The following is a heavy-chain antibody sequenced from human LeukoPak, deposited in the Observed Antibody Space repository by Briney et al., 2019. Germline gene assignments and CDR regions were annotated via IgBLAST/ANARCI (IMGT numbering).Heavy chain of an antibody. CDR2: IYPADSDT. V-gene: IGHV5-51*01. CDR3: ARTPYDFWSGSPFHYYNYMDV. Sequence: GASLKISCKGSGYSFTSHWIGWVRQMPGKGLEWMGIIYPADSDTRYSPSFEGQVTISADKSISTAYLQWSSLKASDTAMYYCARTPYDFWSGSPFHYYNYMDVWGKGTTVTVSS. D-gene: IGHD3-3*01. J-gene: IGHJ6*03. CDR1: GYSFTSHW.